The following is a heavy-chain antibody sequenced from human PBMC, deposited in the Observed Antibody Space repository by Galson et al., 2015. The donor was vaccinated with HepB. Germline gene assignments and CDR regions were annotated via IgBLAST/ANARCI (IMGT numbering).Heavy chain of an antibody. CDR3: AKSGPRLTVTTLTL. CDR2: ISGSGVTT. V-gene: IGHV3-23*01. D-gene: IGHD4-17*01. Sequence: SLRLSCAASGFTFSSYSMNWVRQAPGKGLEWVSSISGSGVTTYYADSVKGRFTISRDNSKNTLYLQMNSLRAEDTAVYCCAKSGPRLTVTTLTLWGQGTLVTVSS. CDR1: GFTFSSYS. J-gene: IGHJ4*02.